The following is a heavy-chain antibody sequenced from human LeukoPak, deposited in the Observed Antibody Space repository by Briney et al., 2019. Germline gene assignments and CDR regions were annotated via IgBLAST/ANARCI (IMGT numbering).Heavy chain of an antibody. CDR1: GGSISSGTYY. J-gene: IGHJ2*01. CDR3: AGGLRGGDSYWYFDL. CDR2: THYTGST. D-gene: IGHD3-10*01. Sequence: SETLSLTCSVSGGSISSGTYYWSWIRQRPGKGLEWIGYTHYTGSTYNNPSLRSRVTISVDTSKNQPSLKLSSVTAADTAVYYCAGGLRGGDSYWYFDLWGRGTLVTVSS. V-gene: IGHV4-31*03.